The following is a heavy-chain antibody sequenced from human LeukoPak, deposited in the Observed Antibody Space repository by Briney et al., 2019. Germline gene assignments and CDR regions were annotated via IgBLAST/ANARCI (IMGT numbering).Heavy chain of an antibody. CDR3: AKDRAYISSWYGCSTP. CDR1: GFSFVTSS. V-gene: IGHV3-23*01. Sequence: GGSLRLSCVASGFSFVTSSMSWVRQAPGKGLEWASVISGGGDITYYADSVKGRFTISRDNSKNTLFLQMNSLRAEDTAVYYCAKDRAYISSWYGCSTPWGQGTLVTVSS. D-gene: IGHD6-19*01. CDR2: ISGGGDIT. J-gene: IGHJ5*02.